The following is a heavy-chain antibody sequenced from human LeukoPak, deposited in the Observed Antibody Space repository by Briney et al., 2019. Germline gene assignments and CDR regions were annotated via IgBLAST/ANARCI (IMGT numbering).Heavy chain of an antibody. CDR3: ARDEASYFYDSGGRIDL. J-gene: IGHJ5*02. CDR2: ISPYNGNT. D-gene: IGHD3-22*01. Sequence: ASVKVSCKASGYTFTSYGITRVRQAPGQGLEWMGWISPYNGNTNYAQSLQGRVTMTTDTSTATAYMELRSLTSDDTAVYYCARDEASYFYDSGGRIDLWGQGTLVTVSS. V-gene: IGHV1-18*01. CDR1: GYTFTSYG.